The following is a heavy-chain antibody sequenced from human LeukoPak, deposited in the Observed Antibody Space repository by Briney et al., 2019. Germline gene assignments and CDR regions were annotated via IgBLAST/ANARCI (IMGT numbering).Heavy chain of an antibody. CDR2: IKQDGSEK. D-gene: IGHD3-22*01. CDR1: GFTFSSYW. Sequence: GGSLRLSCAASGFTFSSYWMSWVRQAPGKGLEWVANIKQDGSEKYYVDSVKGRFTISRDNAKNSMYLQMNSLRAEDTAVYYCARYNNYDSSSFRHWGQGTLVTVSS. J-gene: IGHJ4*02. CDR3: ARYNNYDSSSFRH. V-gene: IGHV3-7*01.